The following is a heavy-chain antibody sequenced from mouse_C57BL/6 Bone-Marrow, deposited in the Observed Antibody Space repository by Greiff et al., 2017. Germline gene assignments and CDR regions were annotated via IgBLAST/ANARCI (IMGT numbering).Heavy chain of an antibody. V-gene: IGHV1-59*01. CDR3: GYCRSYAMDY. CDR2: IDPSDSYT. D-gene: IGHD2-14*01. J-gene: IGHJ4*01. CDR1: GYTFTSYW. Sequence: QVQLQQPGAELVRPGTSVKLSCKASGYTFTSYWMHWVKQRPGQGLEWIGVIDPSDSYTNYNQKFKGKATLTVDTSSSTAYMQLSSLTSEDAAVYYCGYCRSYAMDYWGQGTSVTVAS.